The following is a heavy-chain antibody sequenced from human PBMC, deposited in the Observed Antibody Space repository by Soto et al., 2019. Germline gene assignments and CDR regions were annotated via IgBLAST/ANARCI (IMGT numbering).Heavy chain of an antibody. Sequence: QVQLQQWGAGLLKPSETLSLTCAVYGGSFSGYYWSWIRQPPGKGLEWIGEINHSGSTNYNPSLKSRVTISVDTSKHQFSLTLSSVTAADTAVYYCAKSWITVRLFDYWGQGTLVTVSS. CDR3: AKSWITVRLFDY. CDR2: INHSGST. V-gene: IGHV4-34*01. J-gene: IGHJ4*02. CDR1: GGSFSGYY. D-gene: IGHD4-17*01.